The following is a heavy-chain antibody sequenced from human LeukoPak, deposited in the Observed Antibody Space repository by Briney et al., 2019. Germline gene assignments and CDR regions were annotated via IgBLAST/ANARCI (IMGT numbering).Heavy chain of an antibody. J-gene: IGHJ6*04. CDR2: IRYGGSNK. CDR1: GFTFSSYG. Sequence: GGSLRLSCAASGFTFSSYGMHWVRQAPGKGLEWVAFIRYGGSNKYYADSVKGRFTISRDNSKNTLYLQMNSLRAEDTAVYYCAELGITMIGGVWGKGTTVTISS. D-gene: IGHD3-10*02. V-gene: IGHV3-30*02. CDR3: AELGITMIGGV.